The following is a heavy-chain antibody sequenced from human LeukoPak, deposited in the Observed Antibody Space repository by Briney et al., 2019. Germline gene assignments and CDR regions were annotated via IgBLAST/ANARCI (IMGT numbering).Heavy chain of an antibody. CDR2: ISSSNSYI. J-gene: IGHJ4*02. V-gene: IGHV3-21*01. Sequence: GGSLRLSCAASGFTFSSYSMNWVRQAPGKGLEWVSSISSSNSYIYYADSVKGRFTISRDNAKNSLYLQMNSLRAEDTAVYYCARGTGYNPYYFDYWGQGTLVTVSS. CDR1: GFTFSSYS. CDR3: ARGTGYNPYYFDY. D-gene: IGHD5-24*01.